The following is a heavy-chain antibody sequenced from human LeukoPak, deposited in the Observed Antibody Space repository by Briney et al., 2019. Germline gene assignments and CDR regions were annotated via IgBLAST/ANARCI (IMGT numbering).Heavy chain of an antibody. CDR2: INPHSGGT. CDR3: ARDLGSIAAAATGGAFDI. D-gene: IGHD6-13*01. CDR1: GYTFTGYY. V-gene: IGHV1-2*02. Sequence: ASVKVSCKASGYTFTGYYMHWVRQAPGQGLEWMGWINPHSGGTNYAQKFQGRVTMTRDTSISTAYMELSRLRSDDTAVYYCARDLGSIAAAATGGAFDIWGQGTMVTVSS. J-gene: IGHJ3*02.